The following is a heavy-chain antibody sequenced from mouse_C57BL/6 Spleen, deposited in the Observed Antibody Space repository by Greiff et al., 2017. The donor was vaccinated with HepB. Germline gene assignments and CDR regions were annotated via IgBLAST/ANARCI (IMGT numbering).Heavy chain of an antibody. CDR3: ARVPGTPAMDY. J-gene: IGHJ4*01. CDR1: GYSITSGYY. Sequence: EVKLEESGPGLVKPSQSLSLTCSVTGYSITSGYYWNWIRQFPGNKLEWMGYISYDGSNNYNPSLKNRISITRDTSKNQFFLKLNSVTTEDTATYYCARVPGTPAMDYWGQGTSVTVSS. V-gene: IGHV3-6*01. D-gene: IGHD4-1*01. CDR2: ISYDGSN.